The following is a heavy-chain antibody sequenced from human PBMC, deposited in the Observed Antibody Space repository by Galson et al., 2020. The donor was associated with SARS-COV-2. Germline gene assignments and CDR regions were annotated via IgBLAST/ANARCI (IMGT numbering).Heavy chain of an antibody. CDR3: ARGGRWPHPNFDY. Sequence: SETLSLTCTVSGGSISSGSYYWSWIRQPAGKGLEWIGRIYTSGSTNYNPSLKSRVTISVDTSKNQFSLKLSSVTAADTAVYYCARGGRWPHPNFDYWGQGTLVTVSS. CDR2: IYTSGST. V-gene: IGHV4-61*02. D-gene: IGHD2-15*01. J-gene: IGHJ4*02. CDR1: GGSISSGSYY.